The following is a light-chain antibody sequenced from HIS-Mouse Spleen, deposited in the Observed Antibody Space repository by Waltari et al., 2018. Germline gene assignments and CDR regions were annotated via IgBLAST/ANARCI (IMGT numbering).Light chain of an antibody. J-gene: IGLJ2*01. V-gene: IGLV3-21*02. Sequence: SYVLTQPPSVSVAPGQTARITCGGNNIGSKSVHWYQQKPGQAPVLVVYEDSDRPSGIPERFAGSNSGNTATLTISRVEAGGEADYYCQVWDSSSDHVVFGGGTKLTVL. CDR3: QVWDSSSDHVV. CDR2: EDS. CDR1: NIGSKS.